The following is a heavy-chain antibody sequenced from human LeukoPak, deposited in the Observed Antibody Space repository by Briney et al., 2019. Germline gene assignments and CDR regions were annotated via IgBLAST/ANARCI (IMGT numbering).Heavy chain of an antibody. V-gene: IGHV1-18*01. CDR1: GYTFTSYG. CDR2: ISAYNGNT. CDR3: ARDSTIFGVVTNFDY. Sequence: ASVKVSCKASGYTFTSYGISWVRQAPGQGLEWMGWISAYNGNTNYAQKLQGRVTMTTDTSTSTAYMELRSLRSDDTAVYYCARDSTIFGVVTNFDYWGQGTLVTVSS. D-gene: IGHD3-3*01. J-gene: IGHJ4*02.